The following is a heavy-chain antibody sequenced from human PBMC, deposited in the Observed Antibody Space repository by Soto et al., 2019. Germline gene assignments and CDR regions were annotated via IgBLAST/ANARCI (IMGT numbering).Heavy chain of an antibody. D-gene: IGHD5-12*01. CDR1: GFSLSTSGVG. V-gene: IGHV2-5*02. Sequence: QITLKESGPTLVKPTQTLTLTCTFSGFSLSTSGVGVGWIRQPPGKALEWLALIYWDDDKRYSPSLKSRLTITKDTSKNQVVLTMTNMDPVDTATYYCAHRPFRDGYNHDPYFDYWGQGTLVTVSS. CDR3: AHRPFRDGYNHDPYFDY. CDR2: IYWDDDK. J-gene: IGHJ4*02.